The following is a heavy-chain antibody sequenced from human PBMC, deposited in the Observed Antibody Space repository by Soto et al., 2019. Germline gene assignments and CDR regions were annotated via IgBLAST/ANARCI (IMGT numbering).Heavy chain of an antibody. J-gene: IGHJ4*02. CDR1: GFTFSSSP. CDR3: ARPVVAGTPDY. V-gene: IGHV3-30-3*01. D-gene: IGHD2-15*01. CDR2: ISADGSSQ. Sequence: QVQLVESGGGEVQPGTSLRLSCAASGFTFSSSPMHWVRQAPGKGLDWVGLISADGSSQHYADSVRGRFIISRDNFRSTVSLQMDRLRADDTAVYYCARPVVAGTPDYWGQGTLVSVSS.